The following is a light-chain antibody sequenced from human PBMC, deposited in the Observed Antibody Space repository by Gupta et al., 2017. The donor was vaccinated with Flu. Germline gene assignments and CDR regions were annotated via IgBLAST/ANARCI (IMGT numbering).Light chain of an antibody. CDR1: QGLSGF. V-gene: IGKV1-9*01. Sequence: DIQLTQSPSFLSASVGDRVTITCRASQGLSGFLAWYQQQPGKAPKLLIYAASTLQSGVPSRFSGSGSGTDFTLTISALRPEDSATYYCQQVNSYPWTFGQGTK. CDR2: AAS. CDR3: QQVNSYPWT. J-gene: IGKJ1*01.